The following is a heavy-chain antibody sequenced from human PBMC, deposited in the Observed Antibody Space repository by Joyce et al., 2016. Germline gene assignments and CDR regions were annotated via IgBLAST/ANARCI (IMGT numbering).Heavy chain of an antibody. D-gene: IGHD3-22*01. Sequence: EVQLLESGGGLVQPGGSLRLSCAASGFTFSTYGMIWVRQAPGKGVEWVSSISESGGNTYYVDSVKGRFTIARDDSKNTLYLQMNSLRAEDTAVYYCAKGGFGYLDYWGQGALVTVSS. CDR3: AKGGFGYLDY. CDR1: GFTFSTYG. V-gene: IGHV3-23*01. CDR2: ISESGGNT. J-gene: IGHJ4*02.